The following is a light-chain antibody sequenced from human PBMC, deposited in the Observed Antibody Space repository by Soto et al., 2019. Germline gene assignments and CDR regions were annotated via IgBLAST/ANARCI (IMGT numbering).Light chain of an antibody. Sequence: DIVLTQSPGTLSLSPGERATLSCRASQSVSSSYLAWYQQKPGQAPRLLIYGASSRATGIPDRFSGSGSGTDFTLTISRLEPEDFAVYYCQQYGSSPRITFGQGTRWRLN. CDR2: GAS. CDR1: QSVSSSY. V-gene: IGKV3-20*01. J-gene: IGKJ5*01. CDR3: QQYGSSPRIT.